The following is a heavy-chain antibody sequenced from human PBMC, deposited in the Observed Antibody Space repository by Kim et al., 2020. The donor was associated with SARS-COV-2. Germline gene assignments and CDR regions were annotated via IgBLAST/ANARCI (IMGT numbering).Heavy chain of an antibody. V-gene: IGHV3-23*01. Sequence: VKARFTIPGDNSKNTLYLQINSLRAEDTAVYYCAKDTMRSYYYYYSGMDVWGQGTTVTVSS. CDR3: AKDTMRSYYYYYSGMDV. J-gene: IGHJ6*02. D-gene: IGHD3-10*01.